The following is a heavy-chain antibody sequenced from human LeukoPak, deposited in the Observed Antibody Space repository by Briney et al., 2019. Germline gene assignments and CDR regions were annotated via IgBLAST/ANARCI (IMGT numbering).Heavy chain of an antibody. D-gene: IGHD4-17*01. CDR3: AKEQGTVTTYYFDY. CDR2: ISYDGSNK. Sequence: TGGSLRLSCAASGFTFSSYGMHWVRQAPGKGLEWVAVISYDGSNKYYADSVKGRFTISRDNSKNTLYLQMNSLRAEDTAVYYCAKEQGTVTTYYFDYWGQGTLVTVSS. CDR1: GFTFSSYG. J-gene: IGHJ4*02. V-gene: IGHV3-30*18.